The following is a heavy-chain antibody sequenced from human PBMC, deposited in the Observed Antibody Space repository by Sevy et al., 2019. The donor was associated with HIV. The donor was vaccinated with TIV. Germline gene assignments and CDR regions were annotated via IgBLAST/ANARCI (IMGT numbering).Heavy chain of an antibody. V-gene: IGHV1-2*02. CDR2: INPNSGGT. Sequence: ASVKVSCKASGYTFTGYYMHWVRQAPGQGLEWMGWINPNSGGTNYAQKFQGRFTMTRDTSISTAYMELSRLRSDDTAVYYCARGGIVVVVAATVNWFDPWGQGTLVTVSS. J-gene: IGHJ5*02. CDR3: ARGGIVVVVAATVNWFDP. CDR1: GYTFTGYY. D-gene: IGHD2-15*01.